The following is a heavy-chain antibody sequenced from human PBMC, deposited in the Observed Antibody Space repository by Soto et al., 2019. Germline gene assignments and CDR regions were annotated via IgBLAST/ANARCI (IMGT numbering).Heavy chain of an antibody. D-gene: IGHD3-16*01. V-gene: IGHV4-4*02. CDR2: IHHSGTT. J-gene: IGHJ4*02. Sequence: QVQLQESGPGLVKPSGTLSLTCVVSGASINTDYWWSWVRQPPGKGLEWIGEIHHSGTTNYIQSLKSRVTMSLGKSNNQLSLRLSSVTAADTAVYYCARGFDYRWVYWGQGTLVTVSS. CDR1: GASINTDYW. CDR3: ARGFDYRWVY.